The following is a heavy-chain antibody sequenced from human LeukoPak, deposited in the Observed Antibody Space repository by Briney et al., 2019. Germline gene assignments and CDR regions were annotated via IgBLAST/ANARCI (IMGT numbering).Heavy chain of an antibody. CDR3: AKDSYGGNSVEYFQH. Sequence: PGGSLRLSCAASGFTFDDYAMHWVRQAPGKGLEWVSLISWDGGSTYYADSVKGRFTISRDNSKNSLYLQMNSLRAEDTALYYCAKDSYGGNSVEYFQHWGQGTLVTVSS. CDR2: ISWDGGST. D-gene: IGHD4-23*01. V-gene: IGHV3-43D*03. J-gene: IGHJ1*01. CDR1: GFTFDDYA.